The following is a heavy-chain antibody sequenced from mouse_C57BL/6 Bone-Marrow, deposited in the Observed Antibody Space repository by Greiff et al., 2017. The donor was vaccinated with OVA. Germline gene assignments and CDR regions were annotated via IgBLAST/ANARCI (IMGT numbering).Heavy chain of an antibody. V-gene: IGHV1-55*01. CDR3: ARVDGYYSWFAY. CDR2: IYPGSGST. D-gene: IGHD2-3*01. CDR1: GYTFTSYW. J-gene: IGHJ3*01. Sequence: QVQLQQPGAELVKPGASVKMSCKASGYTFTSYWITWVKQRPGQGLEWIGDIYPGSGSTNYNEKFKSKATLTVDTASSTAYMQLSSLTSEDSAVXCCARVDGYYSWFAYWGQGTLVTVSA.